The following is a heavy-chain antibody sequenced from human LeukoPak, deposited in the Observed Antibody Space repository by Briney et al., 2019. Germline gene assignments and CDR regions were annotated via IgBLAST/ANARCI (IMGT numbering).Heavy chain of an antibody. CDR3: ATDGAGDYLNH. CDR2: FNPEDGET. Sequence: GASVKVSCKASGYTFTDYYTHWVRQAPGQGLEWMGGFNPEDGETFYAQKFQGRVNMTEDTSTDTAYMELSSLSYDDTAVYYCATDGAGDYLNHWGQGTLVTVSS. CDR1: GYTFTDYY. D-gene: IGHD4-17*01. V-gene: IGHV1-24*01. J-gene: IGHJ4*02.